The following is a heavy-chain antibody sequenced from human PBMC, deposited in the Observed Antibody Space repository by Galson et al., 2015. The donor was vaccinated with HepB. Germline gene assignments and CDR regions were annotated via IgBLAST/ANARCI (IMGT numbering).Heavy chain of an antibody. D-gene: IGHD4-23*01. CDR2: IKSKTDGGTT. CDR1: GFTFSNAW. CDR3: TTDPTTVVQRTGAPFDY. J-gene: IGHJ4*02. Sequence: SLRLSCAASGFTFSNAWMSWVRQAPGKGLEWVGRIKSKTDGGTTDYAAPVKGRFTISRDDSKNTLYLQMNSLKTEDTAVYYCTTDPTTVVQRTGAPFDYWGQGTLVTVSS. V-gene: IGHV3-15*01.